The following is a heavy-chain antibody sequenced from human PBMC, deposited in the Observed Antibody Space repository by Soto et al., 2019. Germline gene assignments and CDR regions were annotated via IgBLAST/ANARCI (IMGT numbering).Heavy chain of an antibody. D-gene: IGHD3-3*01. CDR1: GFTFSSYW. Sequence: EVQLVESGGGLVQPGGSLRLSCAVSGFTFSSYWMHWVRQAPGKGLVWVSRINPDGSSTCYADSMKGRFTISRDNAKNTLYPQMNSLRAEDTAVYYCTIFGGGSGGYWGQGTLVTVSS. J-gene: IGHJ4*02. CDR3: TIFGGGSGGY. CDR2: INPDGSST. V-gene: IGHV3-74*01.